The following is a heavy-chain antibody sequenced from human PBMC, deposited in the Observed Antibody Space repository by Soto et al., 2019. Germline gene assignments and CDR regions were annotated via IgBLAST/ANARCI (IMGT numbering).Heavy chain of an antibody. J-gene: IGHJ6*02. CDR2: ISGNSGSL. V-gene: IGHV3-9*01. CDR3: AKDRYSSSAYYYYGMDG. Sequence: EVQLVESGGGLVQPGRSLRLSCAASGSIFDDYAMHWVRQAPGKGLEWVSVISGNSGSLGYADSVKGRFTISRDNAKNSLYLQMNSLRAEDTALYYCAKDRYSSSAYYYYGMDGWGQGTTVTVSS. D-gene: IGHD5-18*01. CDR1: GSIFDDYA.